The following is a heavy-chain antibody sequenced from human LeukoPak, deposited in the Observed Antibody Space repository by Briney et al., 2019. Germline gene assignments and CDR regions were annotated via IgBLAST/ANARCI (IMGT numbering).Heavy chain of an antibody. CDR1: GGSISSYY. CDR2: IYTSGST. CDR3: ARLSGYSYGSSYYYYMDV. Sequence: SETLSLTCTVSGGSISSYYWSWLRQPAGKGLEWVGRIYTSGSTNYNPSLKGRVDMSVDTSKNQFSLKLSSVTAADTAVYYCARLSGYSYGSSYYYYMDVWGKGTTVTV. J-gene: IGHJ6*03. D-gene: IGHD5-18*01. V-gene: IGHV4-4*07.